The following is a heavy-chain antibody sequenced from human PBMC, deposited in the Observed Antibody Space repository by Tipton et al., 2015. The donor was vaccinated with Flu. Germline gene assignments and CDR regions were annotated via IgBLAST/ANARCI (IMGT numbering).Heavy chain of an antibody. D-gene: IGHD5-18*01. CDR2: ISAYNGNT. CDR1: GYTFTSYG. V-gene: IGHV1-18*01. J-gene: IGHJ6*02. CDR3: ARDPTWIQLWLPFAYYYGMDV. Sequence: QLVQSGAEVKKPGASVKVSCKASGYTFTSYGISWVRQAPGQGLEWMGWISAYNGNTNYAQKLQGRVTMTTDTSTSTAYMELRSLRSADTAVYYCARDPTWIQLWLPFAYYYGMDVWGQGTMVTVSS.